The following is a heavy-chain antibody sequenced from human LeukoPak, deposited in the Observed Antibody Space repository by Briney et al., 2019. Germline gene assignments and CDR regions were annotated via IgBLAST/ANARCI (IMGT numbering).Heavy chain of an antibody. V-gene: IGHV3-53*05. CDR3: AILPRRGYCSSTSCYAVDY. CDR2: IHSDGST. Sequence: GGSLRLSCAASGFTVSSSYMSWVRQAPGKGLEWVSIIHSDGSTYYADSVKGRFTISRDTSKNTLYLQMNSLRAEDTAVYYCAILPRRGYCSSTSCYAVDYWGQGTLVTVSS. J-gene: IGHJ4*02. D-gene: IGHD2-2*01. CDR1: GFTVSSSY.